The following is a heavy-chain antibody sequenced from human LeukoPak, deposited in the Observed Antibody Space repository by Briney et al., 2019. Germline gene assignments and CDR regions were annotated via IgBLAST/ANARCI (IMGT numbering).Heavy chain of an antibody. CDR3: AGGYSYGSTYYYMDV. CDR2: IYYSGST. D-gene: IGHD5-18*01. J-gene: IGHJ6*03. CDR1: GGSISSYY. V-gene: IGHV4-59*01. Sequence: PSETPSLTCTVSGGSISSYYWSWIRQPPGKGLEWIGYIYYSGSTNYNPSLKSRVTISVDTSKNQFSLKLSSVTAADTAVYYCAGGYSYGSTYYYMDVWGKGTTVTISS.